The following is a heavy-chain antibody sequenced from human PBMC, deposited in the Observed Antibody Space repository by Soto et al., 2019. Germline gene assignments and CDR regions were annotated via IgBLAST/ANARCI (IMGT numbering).Heavy chain of an antibody. V-gene: IGHV4-30-2*01. D-gene: IGHD4-4*01. CDR2: IYHSGST. CDR1: GGSISSGGYS. Sequence: PSETLSLTCAVSGGSISSGGYSWSWIRQPPGKGLEWIGYIYHSGSTYYNPSLKSRVTISVDRSKNQFSLKLSSVTAADTAVYYCARKDDYRKNGWFDPRGQGTLVTVSS. CDR3: ARKDDYRKNGWFDP. J-gene: IGHJ5*02.